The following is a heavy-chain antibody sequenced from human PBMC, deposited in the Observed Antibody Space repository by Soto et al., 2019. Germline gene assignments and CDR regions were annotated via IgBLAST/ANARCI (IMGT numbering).Heavy chain of an antibody. V-gene: IGHV4-59*01. D-gene: IGHD3-16*01. CDR1: GDSMNPYY. J-gene: IGHJ4*02. Sequence: QVQLQESGPGLVKPSETLSLTCTVSGDSMNPYYWSWIRQPPGKGLEWIGYIYFSGSTNFNPSLKSRVPLSLDTSKGQFFLKLTPVTAADTAVYYCARAWAVPGSHWGDWGRGTLVTVSS. CDR2: IYFSGST. CDR3: ARAWAVPGSHWGD.